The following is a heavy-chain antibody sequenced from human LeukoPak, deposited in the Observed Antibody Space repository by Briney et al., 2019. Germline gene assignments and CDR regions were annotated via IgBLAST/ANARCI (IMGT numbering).Heavy chain of an antibody. J-gene: IGHJ2*01. Sequence: PSETLSLTCTVSGGSISSYYWSWIRQPAGKGLEWIGRIYISGSGSTNYNPSLKSRVTMSVDTSKNQFSLKLNSVTAADTAVYYCASNVGYYSWYFDLWGRGTLVTVSS. V-gene: IGHV4-4*07. CDR3: ASNVGYYSWYFDL. CDR1: GGSISSYY. CDR2: IYISGSGST. D-gene: IGHD3-22*01.